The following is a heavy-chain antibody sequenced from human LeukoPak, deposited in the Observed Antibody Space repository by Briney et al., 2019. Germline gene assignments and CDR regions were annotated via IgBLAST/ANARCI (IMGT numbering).Heavy chain of an antibody. CDR1: GYTFTGYY. D-gene: IGHD3-22*01. J-gene: IGHJ4*02. V-gene: IGHV1-2*02. CDR3: ARTRYYYDSSGYSLDY. Sequence: RASVKVSCKASGYTFTGYYMHWVRQAPGQGLEWMGWINPNSGGTNYAQKFQGRVTMTRDTSISTAYMELRSLRSDDTAVYYCARTRYYYDSSGYSLDYWGQGTLVTVSS. CDR2: INPNSGGT.